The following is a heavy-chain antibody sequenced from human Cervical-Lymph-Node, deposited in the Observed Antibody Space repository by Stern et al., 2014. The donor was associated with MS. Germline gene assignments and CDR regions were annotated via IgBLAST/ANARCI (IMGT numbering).Heavy chain of an antibody. V-gene: IGHV4-31*02. CDR1: GDSITSGGHY. CDR2: IYNSGAT. CDR3: ASRWSGTYYGQNWFDP. J-gene: IGHJ5*02. D-gene: IGHD1-26*01. Sequence: QLQLQESGPGLVKPSQTLSLTFSGDSITSGGHYWSWIRQHPGKGLEWIGYIYNSGATIYNPSLKGRVTISLDSSKNQFSLQLSSVTAADTAIYYCASRWSGTYYGQNWFDPWGQGILVTVST.